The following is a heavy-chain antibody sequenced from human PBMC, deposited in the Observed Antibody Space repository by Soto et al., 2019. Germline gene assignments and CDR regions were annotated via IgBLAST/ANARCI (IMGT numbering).Heavy chain of an antibody. V-gene: IGHV2-5*02. CDR1: GFSLSTSGVG. CDR3: AHRRSGRVVYYFDY. D-gene: IGHD1-26*01. Sequence: QITLKESGPTLVKPTQTLTLTCTFSGFSLSTSGVGVGWIRQPPGKALEWLALIYWDDDKRYSPSLKSRLTITNDTSKNQVVLTMTNMDPVDTATYYCAHRRSGRVVYYFDYWGQGTLVTVSS. J-gene: IGHJ4*02. CDR2: IYWDDDK.